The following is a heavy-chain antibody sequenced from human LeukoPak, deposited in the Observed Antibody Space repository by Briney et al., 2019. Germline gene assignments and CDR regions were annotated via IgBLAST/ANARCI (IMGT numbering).Heavy chain of an antibody. D-gene: IGHD3-16*02. CDR2: INHSGST. CDR3: ARVPIMITFGGVIVKTNRQGAFDI. CDR1: GGSFSGYY. V-gene: IGHV4-34*01. Sequence: SETLSLTCAVYGGSFSGYYWSWIRQPPGKGLEWIGEINHSGSTNYNPSLKSRVTTSVDTSKNQFSLKLSSVTAADTAVYYCARVPIMITFGGVIVKTNRQGAFDIWGQGTMVTVSS. J-gene: IGHJ3*02.